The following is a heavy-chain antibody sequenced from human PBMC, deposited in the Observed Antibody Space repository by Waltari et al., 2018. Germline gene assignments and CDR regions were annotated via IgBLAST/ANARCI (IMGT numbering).Heavy chain of an antibody. Sequence: QLQLQESGPGLVKPSETLSLTCTVSGGSISSSSYYWGWIRQPPGKGLEWIVCIYYSGRTDYSPTVKSRVTSSVDTSKNQFSRKLSSVTAADTAVYYCARVGPSSWGYFDYWGQGTLVTVSS. CDR3: ARVGPSSWGYFDY. V-gene: IGHV4-39*07. CDR2: IYYSGRT. CDR1: GGSISSSSYY. D-gene: IGHD3-16*01. J-gene: IGHJ4*02.